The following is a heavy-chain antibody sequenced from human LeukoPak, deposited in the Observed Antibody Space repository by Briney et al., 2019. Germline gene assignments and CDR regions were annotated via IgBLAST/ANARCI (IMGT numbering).Heavy chain of an antibody. CDR2: IYYRVTS. D-gene: IGHD3-10*01. Sequence: SETLSLTCTVSGGSISSYYWSWIRQPPGKGLEWIGYIYYRVTSDYNPSLKSRVTMSVDMSTRQISQKLSSVTAADTAVYYCARAVGGDGSGSLWGPGTLVTVSS. J-gene: IGHJ4*02. V-gene: IGHV4-59*01. CDR3: ARAVGGDGSGSL. CDR1: GGSISSYY.